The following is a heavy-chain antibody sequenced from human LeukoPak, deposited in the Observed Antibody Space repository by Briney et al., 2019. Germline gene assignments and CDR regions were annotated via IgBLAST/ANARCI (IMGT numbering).Heavy chain of an antibody. CDR1: GVSISSRSYY. CDR2: IFYSGST. D-gene: IGHD2/OR15-2a*01. J-gene: IGHJ3*02. CDR3: ARWTTIFDAFDI. V-gene: IGHV4-39*07. Sequence: SETLSLTCTVSGVSISSRSYYWGWIRQPPGKGLEWIGNIFYSGSTYYNPSLKSRVTISVDTSKNQFSLKVTSVTAADTAIFFCARWTTIFDAFDIWGQGTMVTVSS.